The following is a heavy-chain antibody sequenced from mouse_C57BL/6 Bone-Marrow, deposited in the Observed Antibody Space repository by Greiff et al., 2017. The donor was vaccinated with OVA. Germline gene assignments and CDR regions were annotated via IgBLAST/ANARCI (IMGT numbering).Heavy chain of an antibody. D-gene: IGHD2-3*01. V-gene: IGHV14-4*01. CDR2: IDPENGDT. J-gene: IGHJ2*01. CDR3: TTGGYDVYYFDY. Sequence: EVQLQESGAELVRPGASVKLSCTASGFNIKDDYMHWVKQRPEQGLEWIGWIDPENGDTEYASKFQGKATITADTSSNTAYLQLSILTSEDTAVYYCTTGGYDVYYFDYWGQGTTLTVSS. CDR1: GFNIKDDY.